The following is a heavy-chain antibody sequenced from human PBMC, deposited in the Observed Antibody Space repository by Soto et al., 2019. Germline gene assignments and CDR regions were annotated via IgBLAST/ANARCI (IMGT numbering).Heavy chain of an antibody. CDR3: ARDQPLYSSSWEYYYYGMDV. D-gene: IGHD6-13*01. Sequence: PGGSLRLSCAASGFTFSSYSMNWVRQAPGKGLEWVSYISSSSSTIYYADSVKGRFTISRDNAKNSLYLQMNSLRDEDTAVYYYARDQPLYSSSWEYYYYGMDVWGQGTTVTVSS. V-gene: IGHV3-48*02. J-gene: IGHJ6*02. CDR1: GFTFSSYS. CDR2: ISSSSSTI.